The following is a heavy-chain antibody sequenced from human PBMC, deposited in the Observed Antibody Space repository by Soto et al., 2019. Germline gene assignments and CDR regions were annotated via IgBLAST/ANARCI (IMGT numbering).Heavy chain of an antibody. CDR3: ARGVGSGSYYNQYNWFDP. CDR1: GYTFTNYG. Sequence: ASVKVSCKASGYTFTNYGISWVRQAPGQGFEWMGWISAYNGNTKFAQKFQGRVTMATDTSTSTAYMELRSLRSDDTAVYYCARGVGSGSYYNQYNWFDPWGQGTLDTVS. V-gene: IGHV1-18*01. CDR2: ISAYNGNT. J-gene: IGHJ5*02. D-gene: IGHD3-10*01.